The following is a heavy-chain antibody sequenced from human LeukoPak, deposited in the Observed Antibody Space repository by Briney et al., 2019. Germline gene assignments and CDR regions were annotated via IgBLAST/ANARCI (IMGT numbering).Heavy chain of an antibody. CDR3: AKTAGYSSGPYYFDY. CDR1: GFTFSSYA. J-gene: IGHJ4*02. V-gene: IGHV3-23*01. D-gene: IGHD6-19*01. Sequence: GGSLRLSCAASGFTFSSYAMSWVRQAPGKGLEWVSAISGSGGSTYYADSVKGRFIISRDNSKNTLYLQMNSLRAEDTAVYYCAKTAGYSSGPYYFDYWGQGTLVTVSS. CDR2: ISGSGGST.